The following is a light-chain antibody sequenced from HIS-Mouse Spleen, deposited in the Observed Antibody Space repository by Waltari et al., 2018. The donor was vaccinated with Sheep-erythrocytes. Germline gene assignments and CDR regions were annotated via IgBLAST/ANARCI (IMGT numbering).Light chain of an antibody. Sequence: DIQMTQSPSTLSASVGGRVPITCRASQSISSWLAWYQQKPGKAPKLLIYKASSLESGVPSRFSGSGSGTEFTLTISSLQPDDFATYYCQQYNSYPLTFGGGTKVEIK. CDR3: QQYNSYPLT. CDR2: KAS. J-gene: IGKJ4*01. CDR1: QSISSW. V-gene: IGKV1-5*03.